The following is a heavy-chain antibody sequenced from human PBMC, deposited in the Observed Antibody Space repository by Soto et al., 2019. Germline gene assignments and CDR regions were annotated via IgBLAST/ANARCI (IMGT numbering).Heavy chain of an antibody. V-gene: IGHV3-33*01. D-gene: IGHD5-12*01. Sequence: GGSLRLSCEGSGFSLSGYGMHWVRQAPGKRLEWVAVIWYHGTTKNYADSVKGRFTISRDTSKNTVYLQMYSLKVEDTDVYYCLSVVDRTRNLNWFYPRAQGVMVTVSS. CDR1: GFSLSGYG. J-gene: IGHJ5*02. CDR3: LSVVDRTRNLNWFYP. CDR2: IWYHGTTK.